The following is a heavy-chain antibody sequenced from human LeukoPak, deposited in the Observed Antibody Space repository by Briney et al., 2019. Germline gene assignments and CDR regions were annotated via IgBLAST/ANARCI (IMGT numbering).Heavy chain of an antibody. J-gene: IGHJ4*02. V-gene: IGHV3-38-3*01. Sequence: PGGSLRLSCAASGFTVSSNEMSWVRQAPGKGLEWVSSISGGSTYYADSRKGRFTISRDNSKNTLYLQMNSLRAEDTAVYYCAKQGRDDSGWFPYYFDYWGQGTLVIVSS. CDR3: AKQGRDDSGWFPYYFDY. CDR2: ISGGST. CDR1: GFTVSSNE. D-gene: IGHD6-19*01.